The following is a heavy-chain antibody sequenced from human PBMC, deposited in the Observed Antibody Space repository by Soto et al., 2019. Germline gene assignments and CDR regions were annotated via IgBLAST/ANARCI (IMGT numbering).Heavy chain of an antibody. Sequence: SVKVSCKASGGTFSSYAISWVRQAPGQGLEWMGGIIPIFGTANYAQKFQGRVTITADESTSTAYMELSSLRSEDTAVYYCARVRGCGGDCYSNDAFDIWGQGTMVTVSS. CDR3: ARVRGCGGDCYSNDAFDI. CDR1: GGTFSSYA. D-gene: IGHD2-21*02. J-gene: IGHJ3*02. CDR2: IIPIFGTA. V-gene: IGHV1-69*13.